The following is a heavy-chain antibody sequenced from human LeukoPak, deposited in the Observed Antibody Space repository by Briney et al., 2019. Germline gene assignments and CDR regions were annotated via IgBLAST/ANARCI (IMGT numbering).Heavy chain of an antibody. J-gene: IGHJ4*02. CDR2: INPNSGGT. CDR1: GYTFTDYY. D-gene: IGHD6-13*01. CDR3: AREEVIAAAGPTLDY. V-gene: IGHV1-2*02. Sequence: SVKVSCKASGYTFTDYYMHWVRQAPGQGLEWMGWINPNSGGTNYAQKFQGRVTMTRDTSISTAYMELSRLRSDDTAVLYCAREEVIAAAGPTLDYWGQGALVTVSS.